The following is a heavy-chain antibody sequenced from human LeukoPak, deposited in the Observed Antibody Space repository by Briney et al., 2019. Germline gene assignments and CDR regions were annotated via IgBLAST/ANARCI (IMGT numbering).Heavy chain of an antibody. J-gene: IGHJ4*02. CDR2: ISSGSSYI. V-gene: IGHV3-11*06. D-gene: IGHD3-10*01. CDR3: ARDHEAAGITMVRGVKDY. CDR1: GFTFSDYN. Sequence: GGSLRLSCAASGFTFSDYNMRWIRQAPGKGLEWVSSISSGSSYIYYADSVKGRFTISRDNAKNSLYLQMNSLRAEDTAVYYCARDHEAAGITMVRGVKDYWGQGTLVTVSS.